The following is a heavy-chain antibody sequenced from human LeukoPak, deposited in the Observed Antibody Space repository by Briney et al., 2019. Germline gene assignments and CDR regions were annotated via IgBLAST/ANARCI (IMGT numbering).Heavy chain of an antibody. V-gene: IGHV3-23*01. J-gene: IGHJ6*03. Sequence: GGSLRLSCVASGFTFSSYNMNWVRQAPGKGLEWVSTISGRRDSTSYADSVKGRFTISRDNSKNTLYLQMNSLRAEDTAVYYCAKDPNFYYCMDVWGQRDHGHHLL. CDR1: GFTFSSYN. CDR3: AKDPNFYYCMDV. CDR2: ISGRRDST.